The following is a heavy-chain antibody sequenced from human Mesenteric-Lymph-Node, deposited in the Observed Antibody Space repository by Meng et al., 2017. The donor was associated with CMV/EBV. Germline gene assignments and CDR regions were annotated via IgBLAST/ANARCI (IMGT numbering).Heavy chain of an antibody. CDR2: MNPNSGKK. V-gene: IGHV1-8*02. J-gene: IGHJ6*02. CDR1: GNTFSTYD. CDR3: ARATEGITIFGVVRGVGMDV. D-gene: IGHD3-3*01. Sequence: ASVKVSCKASGNTFSTYDINWVRQAPGQGLEWMGWMNPNSGKKGYAQEFQGRVTMTRDTSTSTVYMELSSLRSEDTAVYYCARATEGITIFGVVRGVGMDVWGQGTTVTVSS.